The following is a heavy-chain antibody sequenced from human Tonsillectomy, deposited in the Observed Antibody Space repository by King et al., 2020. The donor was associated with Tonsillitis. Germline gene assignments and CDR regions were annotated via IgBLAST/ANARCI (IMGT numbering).Heavy chain of an antibody. Sequence: VQLQESGPGLVKPSQTLSLTCTVSGGSITSGGYYWSWVRQHPGKGLEWIGYIYYSGSTYYNPSLKSRVSISVDTSKNQFSLKLSSVTAADTAVYFCARDGSGWSDNAFDIWGQGTMVTVCS. CDR2: IYYSGST. V-gene: IGHV4-31*03. CDR1: GGSITSGGYY. J-gene: IGHJ3*02. CDR3: ARDGSGWSDNAFDI. D-gene: IGHD6-19*01.